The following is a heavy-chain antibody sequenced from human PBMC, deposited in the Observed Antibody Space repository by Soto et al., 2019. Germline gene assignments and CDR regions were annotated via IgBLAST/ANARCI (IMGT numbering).Heavy chain of an antibody. Sequence: QVQLVQSGAEVKKPGSSVKVSCKAPGGTFSSYAISWVRQAPGQGLEWMGGIIPIFGTANYAQKFQGRVTITADKSTSTAYMELSSLRSEDTAVYYCARSSVEWLPVDDAFDIWGQGTMVTVSS. J-gene: IGHJ3*02. CDR1: GGTFSSYA. D-gene: IGHD3-3*01. CDR3: ARSSVEWLPVDDAFDI. V-gene: IGHV1-69*06. CDR2: IIPIFGTA.